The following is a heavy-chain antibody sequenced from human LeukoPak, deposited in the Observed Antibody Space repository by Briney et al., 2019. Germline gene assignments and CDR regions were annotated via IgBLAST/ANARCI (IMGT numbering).Heavy chain of an antibody. CDR2: IYHSGST. Sequence: SETLSLTCAVSGGSISSGGYSWSWIRQPPGKGLEWIGYIYHSGSTYYNPSLKSRVTISVDRSKNQFSLKLSSVTAADTAVYYCARGPYSSSWPDYWGQGTLVTVSS. CDR1: GGSISSGGYS. V-gene: IGHV4-30-2*01. D-gene: IGHD6-13*01. J-gene: IGHJ4*02. CDR3: ARGPYSSSWPDY.